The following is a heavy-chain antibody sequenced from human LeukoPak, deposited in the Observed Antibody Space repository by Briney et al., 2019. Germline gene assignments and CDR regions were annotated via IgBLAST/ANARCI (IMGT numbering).Heavy chain of an antibody. CDR2: ISYDGSNK. D-gene: IGHD5-12*01. J-gene: IGHJ4*02. CDR1: GFTFSSYA. V-gene: IGHV3-30-3*01. Sequence: GRSLRLSCAASGFTFSSYAMHWVRQAPGKGLEWVAVISYDGSNKYYADSVKGRFTISRDNSKNTLYLQMNSLRAEDTAVYYCARGTYRASVGYFDYWDQGTLVTVSS. CDR3: ARGTYRASVGYFDY.